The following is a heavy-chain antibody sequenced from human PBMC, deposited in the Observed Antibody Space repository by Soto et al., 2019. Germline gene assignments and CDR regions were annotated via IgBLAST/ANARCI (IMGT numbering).Heavy chain of an antibody. V-gene: IGHV3-33*01. CDR2: IWNDGSNK. CDR3: ARALFPDVDIYAMDV. J-gene: IGHJ6*02. CDR1: GFTFRDHA. D-gene: IGHD5-12*01. Sequence: LRLSCAASGFTFRDHAMHWVRQAPGKGREWLAIIWNDGSNKFYAGSVQGRFTISRDNSKNTVYLQMDTLSAEDTAVYYCARALFPDVDIYAMDVWGQGTRVTVSS.